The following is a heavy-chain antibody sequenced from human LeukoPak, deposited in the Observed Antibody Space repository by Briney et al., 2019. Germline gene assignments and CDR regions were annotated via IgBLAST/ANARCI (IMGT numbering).Heavy chain of an antibody. Sequence: SQTLSLTCTVSGGSISSGSYYWSWIRQPAGKGLEWIGRIYTSGSTNYNPSLKSRVTISVDTSKNQFTLKLSTVTATDTAVYYCAIMPIGSSSSAIDYWGQGTLVTVSS. CDR3: AIMPIGSSSSAIDY. CDR1: GGSISSGSYY. J-gene: IGHJ4*02. CDR2: IYTSGST. D-gene: IGHD6-6*01. V-gene: IGHV4-61*02.